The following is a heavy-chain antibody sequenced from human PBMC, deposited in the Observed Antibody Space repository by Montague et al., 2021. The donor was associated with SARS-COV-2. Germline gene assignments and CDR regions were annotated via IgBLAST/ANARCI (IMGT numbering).Heavy chain of an antibody. V-gene: IGHV3-23*01. CDR1: GFTFSSYA. J-gene: IGHJ4*02. D-gene: IGHD5-12*01. CDR2: ISGSGGST. CDR3: AKGRTVVATISPFDY. Sequence: SLRLPCAASGFTFSSYAMSWVRQAPGKGLEWVSAISGSGGSTYYADSVKGRFTISRDNSKNTLYLQMNSLRAEDTAVYYCAKGRTVVATISPFDYWGQGTLVTVSS.